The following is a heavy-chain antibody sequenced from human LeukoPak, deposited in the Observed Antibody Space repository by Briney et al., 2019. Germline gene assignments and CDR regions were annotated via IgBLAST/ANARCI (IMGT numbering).Heavy chain of an antibody. Sequence: PSETLSLTCAVSGGSISSSNWWSWVRQPPGKGLEWIGEIYHSGSTNYNPSLKSRVTISVDKSKNQFSLKLSSVTAADTAVYYCARDRWDSSGQYVYFDYWGQGTLVTVSS. CDR3: ARDRWDSSGQYVYFDY. CDR2: IYHSGST. V-gene: IGHV4-4*02. CDR1: GGSISSSNW. D-gene: IGHD6-19*01. J-gene: IGHJ4*02.